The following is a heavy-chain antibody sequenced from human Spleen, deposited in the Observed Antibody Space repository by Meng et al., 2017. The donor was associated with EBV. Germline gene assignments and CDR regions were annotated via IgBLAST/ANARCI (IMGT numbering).Heavy chain of an antibody. D-gene: IGHD1-7*01. CDR2: FIPIFDTP. Sequence: VQLAQSGGEVKKPGSSAKCSCKASGGTFNSLTISCVRQAPGQGLEWMGGFIPIFDTPTYAPKFQGRVTITADESTTTVYMELSSLRSDDTAVYYCARERGTTAVFGYWAQGTLVTVSS. CDR3: ARERGTTAVFGY. J-gene: IGHJ4*02. CDR1: GGTFNSLT. V-gene: IGHV1-69*01.